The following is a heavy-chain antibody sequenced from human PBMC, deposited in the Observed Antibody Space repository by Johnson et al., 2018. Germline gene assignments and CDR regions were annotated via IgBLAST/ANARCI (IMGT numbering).Heavy chain of an antibody. Sequence: VQLVQSGGGLVQPGGSLRLSCAASGFTFDDYAMHWVRQAPGKGLEWVSGISWNSGSIGYADSVKGRFTISRDNAKNSLYLKMNSLRAEDTALYYCAKDKGYCSSTSCYARYYYYGMDVWGQGTTVTVSS. CDR2: ISWNSGSI. CDR3: AKDKGYCSSTSCYARYYYYGMDV. J-gene: IGHJ6*02. V-gene: IGHV3-9*01. CDR1: GFTFDDYA. D-gene: IGHD2-2*01.